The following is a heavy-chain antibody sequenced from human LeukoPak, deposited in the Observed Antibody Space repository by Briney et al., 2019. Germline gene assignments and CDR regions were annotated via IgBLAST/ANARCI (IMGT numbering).Heavy chain of an antibody. J-gene: IGHJ3*02. Sequence: SETLSLTCNVSGGPITTDSYYRGWIRQVPGKGLEWIATLYYSGSTYYNPSLKSRVTMSGDRSKSQFSLRLTSVTAADTAVYYCARGTIGDGFDIWGRGTMVAVSS. CDR3: ARGTIGDGFDI. V-gene: IGHV4-39*01. CDR2: LYYSGST. CDR1: GGPITTDSYY. D-gene: IGHD4/OR15-4a*01.